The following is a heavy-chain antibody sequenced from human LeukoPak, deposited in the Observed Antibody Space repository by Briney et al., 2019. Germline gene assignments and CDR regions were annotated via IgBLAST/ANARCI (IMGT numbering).Heavy chain of an antibody. CDR1: GFTFDDYA. V-gene: IGHV3-9*01. J-gene: IGHJ4*02. Sequence: GGSLRLSCAASGFTFDDYAMPWVRQAPGKGLEWVSGISWNSGSIGYADSVKGRFTISRDNAKNSLYLQMNSLRAEDTALYYCAKGDRIAAAAPFDYWGQGTLVTVSS. CDR2: ISWNSGSI. D-gene: IGHD6-13*01. CDR3: AKGDRIAAAAPFDY.